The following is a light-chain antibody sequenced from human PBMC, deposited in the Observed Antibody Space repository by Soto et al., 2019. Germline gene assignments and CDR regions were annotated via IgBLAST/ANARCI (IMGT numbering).Light chain of an antibody. CDR3: QQRSNWLT. CDR1: QSVSSY. Sequence: EIVLTQSPATLSLSPGERATLSCRASQSVSSYLAWYQQKPGQAPRLLIYDASNRATGIPARFSGSGSGTDFTLTISSLEPEDFAVYYCQQRSNWLTFGGGPKVEFK. V-gene: IGKV3-11*01. J-gene: IGKJ4*01. CDR2: DAS.